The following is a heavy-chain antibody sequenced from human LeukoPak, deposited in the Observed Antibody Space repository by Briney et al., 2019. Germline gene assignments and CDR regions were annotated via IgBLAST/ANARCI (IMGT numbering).Heavy chain of an antibody. CDR1: GFTFSSNA. CDR2: ISDSGGST. D-gene: IGHD6-19*01. J-gene: IGHJ4*02. Sequence: GGSLRLSCAASGFTFSSNAMNWVRQAPGKGLEWVSTISDSGGSTYYANSVKGRFTISRDNSKNTLFLQMNSLRAEDTAVYYCAKDRGSGWYGFDYWGQGTVVTVSS. V-gene: IGHV3-23*01. CDR3: AKDRGSGWYGFDY.